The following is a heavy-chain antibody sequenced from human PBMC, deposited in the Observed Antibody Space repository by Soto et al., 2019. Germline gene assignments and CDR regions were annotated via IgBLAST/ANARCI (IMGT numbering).Heavy chain of an antibody. J-gene: IGHJ4*02. Sequence: QVQLVQSGAEVKKPGASVKVSCKASGYTFTNYVISWVRQAPGQGLEWMGWISAYNGNTNYAQKLRGRVTMTTDTSTTTGYMELRSLRSDATAVYYCARGRDIVLGPAAAFDYWGQGTLVTVSS. V-gene: IGHV1-18*01. CDR2: ISAYNGNT. CDR1: GYTFTNYV. D-gene: IGHD2-2*01. CDR3: ARGRDIVLGPAAAFDY.